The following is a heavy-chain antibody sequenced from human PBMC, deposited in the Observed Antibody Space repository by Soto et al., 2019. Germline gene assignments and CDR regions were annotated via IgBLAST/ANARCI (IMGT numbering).Heavy chain of an antibody. J-gene: IGHJ4*02. Sequence: QVQLVESGGGVVQPGRSLRLSCAASGFTFSSYGMHWVRQAPGKGLEWVAVIWYDGSNKYYADSVKGRFTISRDNSKNTLYLQMNSLRAEDTAVYYCARSGDVPYFDYWGQGTLVTVSS. D-gene: IGHD3-10*01. V-gene: IGHV3-33*01. CDR2: IWYDGSNK. CDR1: GFTFSSYG. CDR3: ARSGDVPYFDY.